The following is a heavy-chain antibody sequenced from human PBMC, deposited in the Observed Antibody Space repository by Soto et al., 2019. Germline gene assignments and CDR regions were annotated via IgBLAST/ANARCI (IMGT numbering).Heavy chain of an antibody. CDR1: GYTFTGYF. Sequence: ASVKVSCKASGYTFTGYFMHWVRQAPGQGLEWMGWINPNSGATKYAQKFQGRVTLTRDTSINTAYMEMSMLRSDDTAVYYCARGGGTILAPLPWGQGTLVTVSS. V-gene: IGHV1-2*02. D-gene: IGHD3-3*01. J-gene: IGHJ5*02. CDR2: INPNSGAT. CDR3: ARGGGTILAPLP.